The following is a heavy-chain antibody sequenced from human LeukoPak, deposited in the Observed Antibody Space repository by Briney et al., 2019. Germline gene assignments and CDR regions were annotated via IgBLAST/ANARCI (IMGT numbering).Heavy chain of an antibody. V-gene: IGHV3-20*04. CDR3: AKDIRGSTSWYGLDY. CDR1: GFTFDDYG. Sequence: GGSLRLSCAASGFTFDDYGMSWVRQAPGKGLEWVSNINWNGGSTGYADSVRGRFTISRDNSKNSLYLQMNSLRAEDTALYYCAKDIRGSTSWYGLDYWGQGTLVTVSS. CDR2: INWNGGST. J-gene: IGHJ4*02. D-gene: IGHD6-13*01.